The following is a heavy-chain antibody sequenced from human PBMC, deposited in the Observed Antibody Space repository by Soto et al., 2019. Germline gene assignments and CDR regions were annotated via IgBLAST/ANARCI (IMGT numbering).Heavy chain of an antibody. CDR2: ISYEEINNK. J-gene: IGHJ6*02. CDR3: AKGYCSGPSCYRGYGMDV. CDR1: GFSFRNYG. V-gene: IGHV3-30*18. D-gene: IGHD2-2*01. Sequence: QVQLVQSGGGVVQPGRSLRLSCVASGFSFRNYGMHWVRQAPGKGLEWVAVISYEEINNKNYADSVKGRFTISRDNSEKTLYLQMDSLRAEDTGVYYCAKGYCSGPSCYRGYGMDVWGQGTTVTVSS.